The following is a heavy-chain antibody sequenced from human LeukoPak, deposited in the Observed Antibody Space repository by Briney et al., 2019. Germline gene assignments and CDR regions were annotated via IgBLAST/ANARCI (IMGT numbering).Heavy chain of an antibody. J-gene: IGHJ6*02. CDR2: INPDSGDT. D-gene: IGHD3-10*01. CDR1: GYTFTGYY. Sequence: ASVRVSCKASGYTFTGYYMHWVRQAPGQGLEWMGWINPDSGDTNCAQKFQGRVTLTRDTSISSAYIELSGLISDDTAVYYCARDGALDVWGQGTTVTVS. CDR3: ARDGALDV. V-gene: IGHV1-2*02.